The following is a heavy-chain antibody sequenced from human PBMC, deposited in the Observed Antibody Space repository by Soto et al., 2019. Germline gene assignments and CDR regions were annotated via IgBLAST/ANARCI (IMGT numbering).Heavy chain of an antibody. V-gene: IGHV5-51*01. J-gene: IGHJ6*02. D-gene: IGHD2-2*01. CDR3: ARGGYCSSTSCYALYYYYYGMDV. CDR2: IYPSDSDT. Sequence: GESLKSSYKGSGYSFTSYWIGWVRQMPGKGLERMGIIYPSDSDTRYSPSFEGQVTISVDKSIKTAYLQWSSLKASDTAMHYCARGGYCSSTSCYALYYYYYGMDVWGQGTTVTVSS. CDR1: GYSFTSYW.